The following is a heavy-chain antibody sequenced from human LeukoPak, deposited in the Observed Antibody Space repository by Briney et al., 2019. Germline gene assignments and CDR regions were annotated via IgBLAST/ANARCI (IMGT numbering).Heavy chain of an antibody. CDR3: MRGHYGDYA. CDR2: INQDESEK. Sequence: GGSLRLSCAASGFTVSSNYMSWVRQAPGKGLEWVANINQDESEKYYVDFVKGRFTISRDNAKNSLYLEMNSLRAEDTAMYYCMRGHYGDYAWGQGSLVTVSS. D-gene: IGHD4-17*01. CDR1: GFTVSSNY. J-gene: IGHJ5*02. V-gene: IGHV3-7*01.